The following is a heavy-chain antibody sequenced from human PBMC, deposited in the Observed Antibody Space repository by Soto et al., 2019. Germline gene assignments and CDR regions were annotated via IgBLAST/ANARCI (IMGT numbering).Heavy chain of an antibody. Sequence: QVKLQQWGAGLLKPSETLSLTCAVYGGSFSGYYWSWIRQPPGKGLEWMGEINHSGSTNYTPSLKRRVTIPADTSKNQFSLKLSSVTAAATAVYYFARTYSGSWSPFDYWGQGTLVTVSS. CDR2: INHSGST. J-gene: IGHJ4*02. D-gene: IGHD6-13*01. CDR1: GGSFSGYY. V-gene: IGHV4-34*01. CDR3: ARTYSGSWSPFDY.